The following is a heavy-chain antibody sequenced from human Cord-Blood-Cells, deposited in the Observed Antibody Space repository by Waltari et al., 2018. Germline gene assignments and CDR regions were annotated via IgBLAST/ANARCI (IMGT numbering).Heavy chain of an antibody. CDR2: IKQDGSEK. CDR1: GFIFSSHW. Sequence: EVQLVESGGGWVQPGGSLRLSFAASGFIFSSHWMSWVRQAPGKGLEWVANIKQDGSEKYYVDSVKGRFTISRDNAKNSLYLQMNSMRAEVTAVYYCATYLGPVYYFDYWGQGTLVTVSS. V-gene: IGHV3-7*01. J-gene: IGHJ4*02. CDR3: ATYLGPVYYFDY.